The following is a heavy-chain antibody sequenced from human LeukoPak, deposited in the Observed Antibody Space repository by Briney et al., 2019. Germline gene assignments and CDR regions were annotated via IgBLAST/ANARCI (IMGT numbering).Heavy chain of an antibody. V-gene: IGHV1-18*01. CDR3: ARDPGRFLEWLSPLSGYYGMDV. Sequence: ASVKVSCKASGYTFTSYGIRWVRQAPGQGLEWMGWISAYNGNTNYAQKLQDRVTMTTDTSTSTAYMELRSLRSDDTAVYYCARDPGRFLEWLSPLSGYYGMDVWGQGTTVTVSS. CDR1: GYTFTSYG. CDR2: ISAYNGNT. J-gene: IGHJ6*02. D-gene: IGHD3-3*01.